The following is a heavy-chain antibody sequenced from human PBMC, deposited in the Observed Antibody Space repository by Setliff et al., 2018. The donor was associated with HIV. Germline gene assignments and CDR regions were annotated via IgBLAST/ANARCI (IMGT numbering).Heavy chain of an antibody. CDR1: GYSFTNYW. V-gene: IGHV5-51*01. CDR2: IYHGDSDT. CDR3: ARSLCYYDSCGYYYNY. Sequence: PRESLKISCKGSGYSFTNYWSGWVRQMPGKGLEWVGIIYHGDSDTRYSPSFQGQVTISVDKSINTAYLQWNSLKASDSAMYYCARSLCYYDSCGYYYNYWGQGTLVTVSS. D-gene: IGHD3-22*01. J-gene: IGHJ4*02.